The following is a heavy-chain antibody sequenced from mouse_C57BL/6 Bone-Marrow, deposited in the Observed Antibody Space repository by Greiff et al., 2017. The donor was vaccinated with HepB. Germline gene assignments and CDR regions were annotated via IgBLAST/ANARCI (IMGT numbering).Heavy chain of an antibody. Sequence: EVMLVESGGGLVKPGGSLKLSCAASGFTFSDYGMHWVRQAPEKGLEWVAYISSGSSTIYYADTVKGRFTISRDNAKNTLFLQMTSLRSVDTAMYYCARGRGYYSYYFDYWGQGTTLTVSS. CDR2: ISSGSSTI. J-gene: IGHJ2*01. CDR1: GFTFSDYG. CDR3: ARGRGYYSYYFDY. V-gene: IGHV5-17*01. D-gene: IGHD2-3*01.